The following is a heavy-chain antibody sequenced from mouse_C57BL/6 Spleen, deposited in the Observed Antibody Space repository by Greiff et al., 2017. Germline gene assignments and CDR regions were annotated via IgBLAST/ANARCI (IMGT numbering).Heavy chain of an antibody. Sequence: QVHVKQPGAELVKPGASVKVSCKASGYTFTSYWMHWVKQRPGQGLEWIGRIHPSDSDTNYNQKFKGKATLTVDKSSSTAYMQLSSLTSEDSAVYYCAMGWLSPWFAYWGQGTLVTVSA. CDR2: IHPSDSDT. D-gene: IGHD2-3*01. J-gene: IGHJ3*01. V-gene: IGHV1-74*01. CDR3: AMGWLSPWFAY. CDR1: GYTFTSYW.